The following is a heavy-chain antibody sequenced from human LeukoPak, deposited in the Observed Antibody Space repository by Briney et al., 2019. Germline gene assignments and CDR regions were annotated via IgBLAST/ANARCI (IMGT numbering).Heavy chain of an antibody. J-gene: IGHJ6*02. CDR1: GFTFSSYA. CDR3: AKDSPYYDILTGYVDYYYYGMDV. D-gene: IGHD3-9*01. Sequence: GGSLRLSCAASGFTFSSYAMSWVRQAPGKGLEWVSAISGSGGSTYYADSVKGRFTISRDNSKNTLYLQMNSLRAEDTAVYYCAKDSPYYDILTGYVDYYYYGMDVWGQGNTVTVSS. CDR2: ISGSGGST. V-gene: IGHV3-23*01.